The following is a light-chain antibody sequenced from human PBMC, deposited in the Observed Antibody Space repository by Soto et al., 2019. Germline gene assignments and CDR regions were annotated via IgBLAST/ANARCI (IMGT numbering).Light chain of an antibody. CDR3: KSYAGSNTYV. CDR2: EVV. V-gene: IGLV2-8*01. CDR1: KNDVGFYDF. Sequence: QSALTQPPSASGSPGQSVTISCTGTKNDVGFYDFVSWHQHHPGKAPRLIIYEVVQRPSGVPDRFSGSKSGNTASLTVSGLQAADEADYFCKSYAGSNTYVFGSGTKVTV. J-gene: IGLJ1*01.